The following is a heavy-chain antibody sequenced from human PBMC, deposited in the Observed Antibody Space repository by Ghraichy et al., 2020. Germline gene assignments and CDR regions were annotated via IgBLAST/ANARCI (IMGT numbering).Heavy chain of an antibody. D-gene: IGHD7-27*01. Sequence: GESLNISCAASGFTFSRHGMHWVRRAPGKGLEWVAVISYDGSNKYYADSVKGRFTISRDNSKNTVYLQMNNLRTEDTAVFYCVKDWGHWGSDWYFDLWGRGTLVTVSS. CDR1: GFTFSRHG. CDR2: ISYDGSNK. J-gene: IGHJ2*01. CDR3: VKDWGHWGSDWYFDL. V-gene: IGHV3-30*18.